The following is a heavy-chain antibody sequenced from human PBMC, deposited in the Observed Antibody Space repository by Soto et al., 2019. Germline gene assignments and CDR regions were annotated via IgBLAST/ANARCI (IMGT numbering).Heavy chain of an antibody. V-gene: IGHV1-69*08. Sequence: QVQLVQSGAEVKIPGSSVKVSCKASGGTFSSYTFSWVRQAPGQGLEWMGRIIPMLDVADYAQKFQGRVTITANKTTNTAYMNLSSLRSEDTAVYYCARDPGYSSTWYNDLWGQGTLVTVSS. CDR3: ARDPGYSSTWYNDL. D-gene: IGHD6-13*01. J-gene: IGHJ5*02. CDR2: IIPMLDVA. CDR1: GGTFSSYT.